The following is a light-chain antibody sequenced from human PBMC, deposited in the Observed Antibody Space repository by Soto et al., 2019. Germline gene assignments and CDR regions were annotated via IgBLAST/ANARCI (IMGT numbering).Light chain of an antibody. J-gene: IGKJ1*01. CDR3: QQYSNWPPTWT. CDR2: GAS. V-gene: IGKV3-20*01. CDR1: QSVTSYY. Sequence: ELVLTQSPGTLSLSPGERATLSCRASQSVTSYYLAWYQQKPGQAPRLLIYGASRRATDIPDRFSGSGSGADFTLTISSLEPEDFAVYSCQQYSNWPPTWTFGQGTKVDI.